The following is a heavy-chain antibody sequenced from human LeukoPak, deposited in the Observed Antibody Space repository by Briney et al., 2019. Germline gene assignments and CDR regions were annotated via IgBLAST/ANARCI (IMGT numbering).Heavy chain of an antibody. CDR2: TNHSGST. CDR3: ASPTTVTGPYGMDV. V-gene: IGHV4-34*01. Sequence: SETLSLTCAVYGGSFSGYYWSWIRQPPGKGLEWIGETNHSGSTNYNPSLKSRVTISVDTSKNQFSLKLSSVTAADTAVYYCASPTTVTGPYGMDVWGQGTTVTVSS. CDR1: GGSFSGYY. D-gene: IGHD4-17*01. J-gene: IGHJ6*02.